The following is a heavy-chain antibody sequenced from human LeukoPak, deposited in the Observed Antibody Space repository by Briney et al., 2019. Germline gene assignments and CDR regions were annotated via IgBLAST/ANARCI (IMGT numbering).Heavy chain of an antibody. CDR1: GFTFSTYA. CDR2: ISYDRSYE. J-gene: IGHJ6*02. D-gene: IGHD6-19*01. Sequence: PGRSLRLSCAASGFTFSTYAMHWVRQAPGKGLEWVAVISYDRSYEYYADSVKGRFTISRDNSKNTLYLQMNSLRADDTAVYFCARDDLTGIAVAGTHYYGMDVWGQGTTVTVSS. V-gene: IGHV3-30-3*01. CDR3: ARDDLTGIAVAGTHYYGMDV.